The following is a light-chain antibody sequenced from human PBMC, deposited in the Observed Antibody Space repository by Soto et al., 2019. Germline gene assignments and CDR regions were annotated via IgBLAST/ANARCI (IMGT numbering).Light chain of an antibody. V-gene: IGLV7-46*01. CDR1: AGTVTSDHY. J-gene: IGLJ7*01. CDR3: MLSYYAAGV. Sequence: QAVVTQEPSLTVSPGGTVTLTCGSSAGTVTSDHYPYWFQQKPGQAPRTLIYDTVNKESWTPARFSGSLLGGRAALTLSGAQPEDEADYSCMLSYYAAGVLGGGTQLTVL. CDR2: DTV.